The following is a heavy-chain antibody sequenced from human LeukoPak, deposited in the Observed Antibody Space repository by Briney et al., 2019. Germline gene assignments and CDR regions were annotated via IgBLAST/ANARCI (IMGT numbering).Heavy chain of an antibody. J-gene: IGHJ4*02. CDR2: IYSGGST. CDR1: EFSVGSNY. V-gene: IGHV3-66*01. D-gene: IGHD6-19*01. CDR3: AKVGGDEQWLEIDY. Sequence: PGGSLRLSCAASEFSVGSNYMTWVRQAPGKGLEWVSLIYSGGSTYYADSVKGRFTISRDNSKNTLYLQMNSLRAEDTAVYYCAKVGGDEQWLEIDYWGQGTLVTVSS.